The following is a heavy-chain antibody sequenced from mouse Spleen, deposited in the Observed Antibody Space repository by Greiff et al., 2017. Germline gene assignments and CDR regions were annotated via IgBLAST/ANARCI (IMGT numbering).Heavy chain of an antibody. J-gene: IGHJ4*01. V-gene: IGHV3-6*01. Sequence: ESGPGLVKPSQSLSLTCSVTGYSITSGYYWNWIRQFPGNKLEWMGYISYDGSNNYNPSLKNRISITRDTSKNQFFLKLNSVTTEDTATYYCASLYYDYPYYAMDYWGQGTSVTVSS. CDR2: ISYDGSN. CDR3: ASLYYDYPYYAMDY. CDR1: GYSITSGYY. D-gene: IGHD2-4*01.